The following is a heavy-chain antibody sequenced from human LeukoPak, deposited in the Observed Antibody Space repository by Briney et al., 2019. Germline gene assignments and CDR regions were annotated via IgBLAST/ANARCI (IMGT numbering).Heavy chain of an antibody. CDR1: GGSISSYY. D-gene: IGHD3-22*01. Sequence: PSETLSLTCPVSGGSISSYYWSWLRQPPGKGLEWIGYIYYSGSTNYNPSLKSRVTISVDTSKNQFSLKLSSVTAADTAVYYCARESYDSSGYYLDYWGQGTLVTVSS. CDR3: ARESYDSSGYYLDY. CDR2: IYYSGST. J-gene: IGHJ4*02. V-gene: IGHV4-59*01.